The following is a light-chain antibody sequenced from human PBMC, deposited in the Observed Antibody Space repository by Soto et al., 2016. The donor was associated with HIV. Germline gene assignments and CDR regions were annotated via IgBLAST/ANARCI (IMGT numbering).Light chain of an antibody. CDR2: GKN. J-gene: IGLJ3*02. V-gene: IGLV3-19*01. Sequence: SSELTQDPAVSVALGQTVRITCQGDSPRSYYASWYQQKPGQAPVLVIYGKNNRPSGIPDRFSGSSSGNXASLTITGAQAEDEADYYCNSRDSSGTEVFGGGTKLTV. CDR3: NSRDSSGTEV. CDR1: SPRSYY.